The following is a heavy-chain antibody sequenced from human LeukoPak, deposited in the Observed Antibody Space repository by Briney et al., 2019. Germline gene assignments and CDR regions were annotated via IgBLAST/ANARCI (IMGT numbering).Heavy chain of an antibody. CDR3: ARVTAVAGLDY. J-gene: IGHJ4*02. D-gene: IGHD6-19*01. CDR1: GFTFSSYS. V-gene: IGHV3-21*01. Sequence: PGGSLRLSCAASGFTFSSYSMNWVRQAPGKGLEWVSSISSSSSYIYYADSVKCRFTISRDNAKNSLSLQMNSLRAEDTAVYYCARVTAVAGLDYWGQGTLVTVSS. CDR2: ISSSSSYI.